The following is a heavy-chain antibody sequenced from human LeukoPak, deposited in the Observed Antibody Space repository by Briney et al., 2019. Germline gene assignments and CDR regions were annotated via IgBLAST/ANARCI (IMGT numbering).Heavy chain of an antibody. J-gene: IGHJ6*04. Sequence: ASVKVSCEASGYTFTSYGIRWVRQAPGQGLEWMGWISAYNGNTNYAQKLQGRVTMTTDTSTSTAYMELRSLRSDDTAVYYCARERFGELGMDVWGKRATVTAS. CDR1: GYTFTSYG. D-gene: IGHD3-10*01. V-gene: IGHV1-18*01. CDR3: ARERFGELGMDV. CDR2: ISAYNGNT.